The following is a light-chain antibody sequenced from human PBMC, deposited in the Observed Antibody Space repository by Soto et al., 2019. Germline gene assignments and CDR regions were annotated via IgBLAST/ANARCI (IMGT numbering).Light chain of an antibody. J-gene: IGKJ2*01. CDR2: ETS. CDR3: QQSFSPPYT. Sequence: IQMTQSPSSLSASVGDRVTITCRASQSLSSRLTWYQQKPGEAPKLLIYETSSLHSGVPSRFSGSGSETDFTLNINSLQPEDFATYYCQQSFSPPYTFGQGTKLEIK. V-gene: IGKV1-39*01. CDR1: QSLSSR.